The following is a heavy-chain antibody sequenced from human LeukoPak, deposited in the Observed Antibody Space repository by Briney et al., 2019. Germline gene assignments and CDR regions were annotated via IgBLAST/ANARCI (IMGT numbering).Heavy chain of an antibody. V-gene: IGHV4-59*02. Sequence: SETLSLTCTVSGASVTDYYWSWIRQSPGKGLEWISYIHLSGNSDYNPSLRSRVTTSLDTSKNQFSLNLISVTAADTAVYYCTRGHWGLQSWSQGTLVTVSS. CDR2: IHLSGNS. CDR3: TRGHWGLQS. CDR1: GASVTDYY. D-gene: IGHD7-27*01. J-gene: IGHJ5*02.